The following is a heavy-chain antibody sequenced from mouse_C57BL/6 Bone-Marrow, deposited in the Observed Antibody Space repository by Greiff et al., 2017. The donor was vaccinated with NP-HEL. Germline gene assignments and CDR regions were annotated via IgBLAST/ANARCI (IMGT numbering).Heavy chain of an antibody. CDR2: ISDGGSYT. CDR1: GFTFSSYA. J-gene: IGHJ2*01. D-gene: IGHD1-1*01. CDR3: ARERYYGSSQYYFDY. V-gene: IGHV5-4*01. Sequence: EVQLVESGGGLVKPGGSLKLSCAASGFTFSSYAMSWVRQTPEKRLEWVATISDGGSYTYYPDNVKGRFTISRDNAKNNLYLQMSHLKSEDTAMYYCARERYYGSSQYYFDYWGQGTTLTVSS.